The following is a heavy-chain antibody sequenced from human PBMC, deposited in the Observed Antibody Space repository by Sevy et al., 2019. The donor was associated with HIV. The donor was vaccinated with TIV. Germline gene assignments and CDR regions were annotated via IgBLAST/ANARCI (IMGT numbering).Heavy chain of an antibody. Sequence: GGSLRLSCAASGFTFSSYAMHWVRQAPGKGLEWVALISYDETNKYYTDSVKGRFTISRDNSKNTLSLQMNSLRPEDTAVYYCARDRTDYGDYGGWFDPWGHGTLVTVSS. CDR2: ISYDETNK. D-gene: IGHD4-17*01. CDR1: GFTFSSYA. V-gene: IGHV3-30-3*01. J-gene: IGHJ5*02. CDR3: ARDRTDYGDYGGWFDP.